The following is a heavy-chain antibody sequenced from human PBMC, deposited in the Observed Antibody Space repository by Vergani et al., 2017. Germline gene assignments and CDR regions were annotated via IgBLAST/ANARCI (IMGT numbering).Heavy chain of an antibody. CDR3: ARWGVRDMSFDF. D-gene: IGHD3-10*01. CDR2: INTLTRSV. V-gene: IGHV7-4-1*02. CDR1: GYSFVNYA. J-gene: IGHJ4*02. Sequence: QVQLLQPGSDLRKPGASVTPSCKASGYSFVNYAINWPRQAPGHGLEWMGWINTLTRSVTYAKGFTGRFVFSLDTSVSTAYLHISSLKPEDSAVYYCARWGVRDMSFDFWGPGALVTVSS.